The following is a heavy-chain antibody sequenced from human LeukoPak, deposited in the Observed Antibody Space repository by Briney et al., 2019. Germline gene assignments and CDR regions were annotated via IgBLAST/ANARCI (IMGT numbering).Heavy chain of an antibody. CDR1: GFTFSSYA. CDR2: ISGSGGST. D-gene: IGHD5-18*01. J-gene: IGHJ4*02. V-gene: IGHV3-23*01. Sequence: GGSLRLSCAASGFTFSSYAMSWVRQAPGKGLEWVSAISGSGGSTYYADSVKGRYTISRDNSKNTLHLQMNSLRAEDTAVYYCARYQLWSGRGYWGQGTLVTVSS. CDR3: ARYQLWSGRGY.